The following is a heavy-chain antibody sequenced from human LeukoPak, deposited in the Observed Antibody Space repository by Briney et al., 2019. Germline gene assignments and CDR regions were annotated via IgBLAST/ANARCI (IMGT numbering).Heavy chain of an antibody. Sequence: SVKVSCKASGGNFSSYAISWVRQAPGQGLEWMGRIIPIFGTANYAQKFQGRVTITTDESTSTAYMELSSLRSEDTAVYYCARGAPSGWYPYYYYYYMDVWGKGTTVTVSS. CDR1: GGNFSSYA. CDR3: ARGAPSGWYPYYYYYYMDV. D-gene: IGHD6-19*01. CDR2: IIPIFGTA. J-gene: IGHJ6*03. V-gene: IGHV1-69*05.